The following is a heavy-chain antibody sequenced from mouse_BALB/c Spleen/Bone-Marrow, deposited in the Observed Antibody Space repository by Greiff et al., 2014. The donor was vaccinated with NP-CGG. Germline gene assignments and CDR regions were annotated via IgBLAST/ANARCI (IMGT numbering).Heavy chain of an antibody. J-gene: IGHJ3*01. CDR2: INPDSSTI. D-gene: IGHD2-3*01. CDR1: GFDFSSYW. Sequence: EVKLMESGGGLVQPGGSLKLSCAASGFDFSSYWMTWVRQAPGKGLEWIGEINPDSSTINYTPSLKDKFIISRDNAKNTLYLQMSKVRSEDTARYYCAGNGYYGWIAYWGQGTLVTVSA. V-gene: IGHV4-1*02. CDR3: AGNGYYGWIAY.